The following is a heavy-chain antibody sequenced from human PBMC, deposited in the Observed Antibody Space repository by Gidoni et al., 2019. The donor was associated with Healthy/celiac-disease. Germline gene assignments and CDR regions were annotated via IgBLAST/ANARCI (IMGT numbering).Heavy chain of an antibody. CDR3: AANPGAFDI. J-gene: IGHJ3*02. D-gene: IGHD2-15*01. CDR1: GFTFSIYA. CDR2: ISYDGSNK. Sequence: QVQLVESGGGVVQPGRSLRLACAAYGFTFSIYAMRWVRQAPGKGLGWVAVISYDGSNKYYADSVKGRFTISRDNSKNTLYLQMNSLRAEDTAVYYCAANPGAFDIWGQGTMVTFSS. V-gene: IGHV3-30-3*01.